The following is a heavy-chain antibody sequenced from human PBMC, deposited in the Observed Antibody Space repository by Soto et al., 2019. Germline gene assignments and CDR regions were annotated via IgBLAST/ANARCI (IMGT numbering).Heavy chain of an antibody. D-gene: IGHD4-17*01. CDR2: VYYTGDT. CDR3: VRQGIDYLHGLVDV. J-gene: IGHJ6*02. V-gene: IGHV4-59*08. CDR1: SGPDRSHN. Sequence: QVQLQQSGPRLVKPSETLSLTCTVSSGPDRSHNWGWIRQPPGRGLEWIGYVYYTGDTAYNPSLRRRVTICADTSTNARSLPLTSVTAADTAVYYCVRQGIDYLHGLVDVWGQGTTVSVSS.